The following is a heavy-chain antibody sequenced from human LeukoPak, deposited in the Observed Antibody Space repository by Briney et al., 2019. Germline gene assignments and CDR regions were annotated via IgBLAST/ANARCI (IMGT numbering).Heavy chain of an antibody. J-gene: IGHJ4*02. D-gene: IGHD6-13*01. V-gene: IGHV3-23*01. CDR1: GFTFSSYA. Sequence: GGSLRLSCAASGFTFSSYAMSWVRQAPGKGLEWVSAIRGSGGSTYYADSVKGLFTISRDNSKNTLYLQMNSRRAEDTAVYYCALPSHPGLAPLGRFDYCGQGTLVTVSS. CDR3: ALPSHPGLAPLGRFDY. CDR2: IRGSGGST.